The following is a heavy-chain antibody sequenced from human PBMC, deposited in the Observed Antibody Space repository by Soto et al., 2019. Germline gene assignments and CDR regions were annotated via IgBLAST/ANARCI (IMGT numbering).Heavy chain of an antibody. CDR3: ARYCSSTSCYAQSFDY. V-gene: IGHV1-3*01. CDR1: GYTFTSYA. D-gene: IGHD2-2*01. J-gene: IGHJ4*02. Sequence: QVPLVQSGAEVKKPGASVKVSCKASGYTFTSYAMHWVRQAPGQRLEWMGWINAGNGNTKYSQKFQGRVTITRDTSASTAYMELSSLRSEDTAVYYCARYCSSTSCYAQSFDYWGQGTLVTVSS. CDR2: INAGNGNT.